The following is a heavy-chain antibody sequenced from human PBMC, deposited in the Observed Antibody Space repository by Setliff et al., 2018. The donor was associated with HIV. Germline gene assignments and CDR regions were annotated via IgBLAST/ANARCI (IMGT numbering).Heavy chain of an antibody. CDR1: GFTFSSYA. D-gene: IGHD6-13*01. CDR2: ISSSGSTI. CDR3: ARTWQLTCGMDV. V-gene: IGHV3-48*04. Sequence: GGSLRLSCAASGFTFSSYAMSWVRQAPGKGLEWVSYISSSGSTIYYADSVKGRFTISRDNAKNSLYLQMNSLRAEDTAVYYCARTWQLTCGMDVWGQGTTVTVSS. J-gene: IGHJ6*02.